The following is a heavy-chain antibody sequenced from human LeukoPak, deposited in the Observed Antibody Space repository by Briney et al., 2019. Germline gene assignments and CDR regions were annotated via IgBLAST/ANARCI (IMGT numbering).Heavy chain of an antibody. D-gene: IGHD3-3*01. Sequence: GGSLRLSCAASGFTVSSNYMSWVRQAPGKGLEWVSVIYSGGSTYYADSVKGRFTISRDNSKNTLYLQMNSLRAEDTAVYYCASRQIFGVVIIDYWGQGTLATVSS. CDR3: ASRQIFGVVIIDY. J-gene: IGHJ4*02. V-gene: IGHV3-53*01. CDR2: IYSGGST. CDR1: GFTVSSNY.